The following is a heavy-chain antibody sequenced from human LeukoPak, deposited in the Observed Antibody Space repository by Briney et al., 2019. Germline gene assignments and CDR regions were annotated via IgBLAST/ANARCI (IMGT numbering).Heavy chain of an antibody. CDR1: GVSFSGYY. CDR2: INHSGST. D-gene: IGHD6-13*01. CDR3: ARDAPHSSSWFFDY. Sequence: SETLSLTCAVYGVSFSGYYWSWIRQPPGKGLEGIGEINHSGSTNYNPSLKSRVTISVDTSKNQFSLKLSSVTAADTAVYYCARDAPHSSSWFFDYWGQGTLVTVSS. V-gene: IGHV4-34*01. J-gene: IGHJ4*02.